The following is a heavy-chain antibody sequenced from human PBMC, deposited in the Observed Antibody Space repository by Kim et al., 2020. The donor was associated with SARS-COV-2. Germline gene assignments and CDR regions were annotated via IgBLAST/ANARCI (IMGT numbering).Heavy chain of an antibody. Sequence: GGSLRLSCVASGFTFSSYGMSWVRQAPGKGLEWVSVMYSGGNKHYADSVRGRFTISRDNSQNTLSLQMNYLRAEDTAVYYCARGSTVVRSYFDFWGLGTMVTVSS. CDR3: ARGSTVVRSYFDF. CDR1: GFTFSSYG. D-gene: IGHD2-21*01. CDR2: MYSGGNK. V-gene: IGHV3-23*03. J-gene: IGHJ4*02.